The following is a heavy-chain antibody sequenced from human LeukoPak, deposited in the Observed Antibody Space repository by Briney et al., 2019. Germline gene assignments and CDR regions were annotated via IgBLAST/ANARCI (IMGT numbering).Heavy chain of an antibody. CDR2: IYYSGST. CDR1: GGSISSYY. Sequence: SETLSLTCTVSGGSISSYYWSWIRQPPGKGLEWIGYIYYSGSTNYNPSLKSRVTISVDTSKNQFSLKLSSVTAADTAVYYCASRGIVVATDYWGQGTLVTVSS. D-gene: IGHD3-16*02. V-gene: IGHV4-59*12. CDR3: ASRGIVVATDY. J-gene: IGHJ4*02.